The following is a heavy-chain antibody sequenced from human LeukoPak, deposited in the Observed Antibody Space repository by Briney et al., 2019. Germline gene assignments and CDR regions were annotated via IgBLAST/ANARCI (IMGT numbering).Heavy chain of an antibody. CDR3: ARGYDYVWGSYRLRGNFVDY. CDR2: ISSSSSYI. Sequence: PGGSLRLSCAASGFTFSSYWMSWVRQAPGKGLEWVSSISSSSSYIYYADSVKGRFTISRDNAKNSLYLQMNSLRAEDTAVYYCARGYDYVWGSYRLRGNFVDYWGQGTLVTVSS. D-gene: IGHD3-16*02. CDR1: GFTFSSYW. J-gene: IGHJ4*02. V-gene: IGHV3-21*01.